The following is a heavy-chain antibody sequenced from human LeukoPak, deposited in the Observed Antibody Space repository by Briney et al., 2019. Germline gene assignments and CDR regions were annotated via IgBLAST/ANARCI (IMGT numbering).Heavy chain of an antibody. CDR1: GFTFSSYA. J-gene: IGHJ4*02. Sequence: PGGSLRLSCAASGFTFSSYAMHWVRQAPGKGLEWVAVISYDGSNKYYADSVKGRFTISRDNSKNTLYLQMNSLRAEDTAVYYCARGLAAAGRHFDYWGQGTLVTVSS. V-gene: IGHV3-30-3*01. CDR2: ISYDGSNK. D-gene: IGHD6-13*01. CDR3: ARGLAAAGRHFDY.